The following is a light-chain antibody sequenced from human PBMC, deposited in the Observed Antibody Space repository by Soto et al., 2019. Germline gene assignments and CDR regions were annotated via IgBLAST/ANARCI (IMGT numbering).Light chain of an antibody. J-gene: IGKJ1*01. CDR3: QQYSSPPLT. CDR2: GAS. CDR1: QSVSSTY. Sequence: ETVMTQSPATLSVSPGERATLSCRASQSVSSTYLAWYQQKPGQAPRLLIYGASNRATGIPDRFSGSGSGTDFTLTISRLEPEDFAVYYCQQYSSPPLTFGQGTKVDIK. V-gene: IGKV3-20*01.